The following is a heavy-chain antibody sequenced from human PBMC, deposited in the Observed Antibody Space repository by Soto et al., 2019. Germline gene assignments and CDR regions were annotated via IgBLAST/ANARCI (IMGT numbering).Heavy chain of an antibody. Sequence: QVQLQESGPGLVKPSETLSLTCAVSGDSVSNDNYYWSWIRQPPGKGLEWIGYIYYSGTTNYNSFIRSRLSLAVDMSKNQVSLKLASVTAADTAVYFCARSQRGRTAFTFDYWGQGALVTVSS. D-gene: IGHD3-16*01. J-gene: IGHJ4*02. CDR3: ARSQRGRTAFTFDY. CDR1: GDSVSNDNYY. V-gene: IGHV4-61*01. CDR2: IYYSGTT.